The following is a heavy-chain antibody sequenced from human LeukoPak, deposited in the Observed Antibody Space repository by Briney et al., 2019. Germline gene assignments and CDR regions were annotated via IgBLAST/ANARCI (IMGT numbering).Heavy chain of an antibody. D-gene: IGHD3-3*01. V-gene: IGHV1-69*13. CDR3: ARDSSITIFGVVPRSYFDY. CDR2: IIPIFGTA. Sequence: SVKVSCKASGGTFSSYAISWVRQAPGQGLEWMGGIIPIFGTANYAQKFQGRVTITADESTSTAYMELSSLRSEDTAVYYCARDSSITIFGVVPRSYFDYWGQGTLVTVSS. J-gene: IGHJ4*02. CDR1: GGTFSSYA.